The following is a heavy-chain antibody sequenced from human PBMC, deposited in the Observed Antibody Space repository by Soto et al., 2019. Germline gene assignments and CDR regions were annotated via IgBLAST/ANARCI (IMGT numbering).Heavy chain of an antibody. J-gene: IGHJ6*02. CDR3: ARYGGCSSSWGDNYYYYGMEV. CDR2: INHSGST. D-gene: IGHD6-6*01. Sequence: SETLSLTCSFYHGSFSGYYWSLMRHPPLKLLEWIGEINHSGSTNYNPSLKSRVTISVDTSKNQFSLKLSSVTAADTAVYYCARYGGCSSSWGDNYYYYGMEVWGQGTTVTVSS. V-gene: IGHV4-34*01. CDR1: HGSFSGYY.